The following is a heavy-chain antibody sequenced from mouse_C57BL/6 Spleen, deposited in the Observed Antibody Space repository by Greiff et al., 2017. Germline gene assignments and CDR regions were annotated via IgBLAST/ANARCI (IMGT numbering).Heavy chain of an antibody. D-gene: IGHD1-1*01. V-gene: IGHV10-1*01. CDR3: VRDYYGSQFAY. CDR1: GFSFNTYA. CDR2: IRSKSNNYAT. Sequence: DVKLQESGGGLVQPKGSLKLSCAASGFSFNTYAMNWVRQAPGKGLEWVARIRSKSNNYATYYADSVKDRFTISRDDSESMLYLQMNNLKTEDTAMYYCVRDYYGSQFAYWGQGTLVTVSA. J-gene: IGHJ3*01.